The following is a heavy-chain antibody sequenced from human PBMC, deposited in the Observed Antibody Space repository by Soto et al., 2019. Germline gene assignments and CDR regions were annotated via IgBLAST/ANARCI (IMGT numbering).Heavy chain of an antibody. D-gene: IGHD2-15*01. CDR3: ASGTAMYYCMARLVDVVGVLELNQY. CDR1: GGSFSDYY. CDR2: INHDGST. V-gene: IGHV4-34*01. J-gene: IGHJ1*01. Sequence: SETLSLTCAVYGGSFSDYYWSWIRQPPGKGLEWIGEINHDGSTNYNPSLMSRVTISVDTSKNQFSLKLSSVTAYLQWNSLKASGTAMYYCMARLVDVVGVLELNQYWGQGTLVTVSS.